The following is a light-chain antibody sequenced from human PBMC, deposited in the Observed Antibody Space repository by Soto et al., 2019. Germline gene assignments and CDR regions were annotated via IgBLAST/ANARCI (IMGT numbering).Light chain of an antibody. J-gene: IGKJ5*01. Sequence: EIVLTQSPGTLSLSPGEGATLSCRATQSVSSSYLAWYQQKPGQAPGLLIYGASNRATGIPDRFSGSGSGTDFTLTISRLEPEDFAVYYCQQYGSSPITFGQGTRLEIK. CDR2: GAS. CDR1: QSVSSSY. CDR3: QQYGSSPIT. V-gene: IGKV3-20*01.